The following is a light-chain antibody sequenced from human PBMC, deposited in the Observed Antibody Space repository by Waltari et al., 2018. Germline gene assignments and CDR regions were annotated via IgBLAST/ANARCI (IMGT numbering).Light chain of an antibody. V-gene: IGKV3-11*01. CDR1: QSVSSY. Sequence: EIVLTQSPATLSLSPGERATLSCRASQSVSSYLAWYQQKPGQAPRLLIYDASNMATGIPARFSGSGSGTDFTLTISSLEPEDFAGYYCQQRSNWPPAFGQGTKVEIK. CDR2: DAS. CDR3: QQRSNWPPA. J-gene: IGKJ1*01.